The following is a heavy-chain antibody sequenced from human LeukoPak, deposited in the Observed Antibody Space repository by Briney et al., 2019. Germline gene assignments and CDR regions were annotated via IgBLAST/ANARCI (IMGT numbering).Heavy chain of an antibody. D-gene: IGHD6-19*01. CDR2: MNPNSGNT. V-gene: IGHV1-8*01. CDR1: GYTFTSYD. CDR3: ARGQPDSGWYVLSYYYYYMDV. Sequence: ASVKVSCKASGYTFTSYDINWVRQATGQGLEWMGWMNPNSGNTGYAQKFQGRVTMTRNTSISTAYMELSSLRSEDTAVYYYARGQPDSGWYVLSYYYYYMDVWGKGTTVTISS. J-gene: IGHJ6*03.